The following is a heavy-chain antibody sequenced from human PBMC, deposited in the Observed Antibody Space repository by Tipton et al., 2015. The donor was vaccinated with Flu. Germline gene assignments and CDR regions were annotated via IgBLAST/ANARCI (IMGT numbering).Heavy chain of an antibody. CDR1: GFNFNNYA. Sequence: SLRLSCAASGFNFNNYAMNWVRQAPGKGLEWVSAISGSGGRTYYADTVKGRFTISRDNSQNMLYLQMYSLRAEDTASYYCARDMGRGYGEWDSWGQGTLVTVSS. CDR2: ISGSGGRT. J-gene: IGHJ4*02. CDR3: ARDMGRGYGEWDS. D-gene: IGHD3-10*01. V-gene: IGHV3-23*01.